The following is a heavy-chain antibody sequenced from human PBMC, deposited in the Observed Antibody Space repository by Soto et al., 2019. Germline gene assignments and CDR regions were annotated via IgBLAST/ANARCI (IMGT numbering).Heavy chain of an antibody. J-gene: IGHJ6*03. CDR3: AKAGHIINFYSHMDV. Sequence: EERLLQSGGGSVQPGGSLRLSCAASGFTFGNYAMTWVRQGPGKGLEWVSTIGGGGVTKYYADSVKGRFTISRDTSKNTLFLQVSSLRAEDTALYYCAKAGHIINFYSHMDVWGKGTTVTVSS. D-gene: IGHD3-10*01. CDR1: GFTFGNYA. CDR2: IGGGGVTK. V-gene: IGHV3-23*01.